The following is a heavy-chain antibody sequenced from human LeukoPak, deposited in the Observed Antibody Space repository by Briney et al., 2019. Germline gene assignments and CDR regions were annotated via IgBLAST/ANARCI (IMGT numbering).Heavy chain of an antibody. CDR1: VGSISSGSDY. Sequence: SQTLSLTCNVSVGSISSGSDYWSWIRQPAGKGLEWIGRIYTSGSTNYNPSLKSRVTISVDTSKNQFSLKLTSVTAADTAVYYCARESLGPPYYFDYWGQGTLVTVSS. CDR2: IYTSGST. V-gene: IGHV4-61*02. J-gene: IGHJ4*02. D-gene: IGHD1-26*01. CDR3: ARESLGPPYYFDY.